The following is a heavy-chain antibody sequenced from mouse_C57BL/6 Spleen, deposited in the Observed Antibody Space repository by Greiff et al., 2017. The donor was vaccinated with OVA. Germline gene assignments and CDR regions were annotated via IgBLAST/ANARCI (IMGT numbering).Heavy chain of an antibody. CDR1: GYTFTTYP. J-gene: IGHJ4*01. CDR3: ARRGKYYYGSSYAYAMDY. Sequence: QVQLHQSGAELVKPGASVKMSCKASGYTFTTYPIEWMKQNHGKSLEWIGNFHPYNDDTKYNEKFKGKATLTVEKSSSTVYLELSRLTSDDSAVYYCARRGKYYYGSSYAYAMDYWGQGTSVTVSS. D-gene: IGHD1-1*01. V-gene: IGHV1-47*01. CDR2: FHPYNDDT.